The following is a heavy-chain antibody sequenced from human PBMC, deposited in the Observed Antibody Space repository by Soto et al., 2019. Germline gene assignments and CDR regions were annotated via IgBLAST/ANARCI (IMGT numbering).Heavy chain of an antibody. Sequence: QVQLQESGPGLVKPSQTLSLTCTVSGGSISSGGYYWSWIRQHPGKGLEWIGYIYYSGSTYYNPALKSRVTISVDTSKNQFSLKLSSVTAADTAVYYCALSRGDGYTPGDFDYWGQGTLVTVSS. CDR2: IYYSGST. J-gene: IGHJ4*02. CDR3: ALSRGDGYTPGDFDY. D-gene: IGHD5-12*01. CDR1: GGSISSGGYY. V-gene: IGHV4-31*03.